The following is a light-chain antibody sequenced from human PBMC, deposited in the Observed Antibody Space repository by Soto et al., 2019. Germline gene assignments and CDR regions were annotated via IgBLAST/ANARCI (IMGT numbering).Light chain of an antibody. CDR2: DAY. Sequence: DIHMTQSPSILSASVGDRFTITCRASQSIRSWVALYQQKPGKAPKLLIYDAYSLESGVPSRFSGRRSGTEFTLTIAGLQPEDFATYYCQQYESYSPLTFGGGTKVDIK. V-gene: IGKV1-5*01. CDR1: QSIRSW. J-gene: IGKJ4*01. CDR3: QQYESYSPLT.